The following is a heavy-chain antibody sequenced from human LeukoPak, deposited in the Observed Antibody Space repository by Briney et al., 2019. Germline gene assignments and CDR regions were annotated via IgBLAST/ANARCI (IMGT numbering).Heavy chain of an antibody. Sequence: GGSLRLSCAASGFTFSDCYMAWIRQAPGKGLEWVSYINGRGSYTNYADSVKGRFTISRDNAENSLYLQMNSLRAEDTAVYYCARGATRIAAAVNYFDYWGQGTLVTVSS. CDR3: ARGATRIAAAVNYFDY. J-gene: IGHJ4*02. V-gene: IGHV3-11*06. CDR1: GFTFSDCY. D-gene: IGHD6-25*01. CDR2: INGRGSYT.